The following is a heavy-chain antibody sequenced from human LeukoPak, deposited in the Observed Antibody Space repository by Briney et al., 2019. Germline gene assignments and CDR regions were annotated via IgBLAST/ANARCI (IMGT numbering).Heavy chain of an antibody. Sequence: GGSLRLSCAASGFTFSSYAMSWVRQAPGKGLEWVSAISGSGGSTYYADSVKGRFTISRDNSKNTLYLQMNSLRAEDTAVYYCAKGFGYCSSTSCYGRDAFDIWGQGTMVTVSS. CDR3: AKGFGYCSSTSCYGRDAFDI. V-gene: IGHV3-23*01. CDR1: GFTFSSYA. CDR2: ISGSGGST. D-gene: IGHD2-2*01. J-gene: IGHJ3*02.